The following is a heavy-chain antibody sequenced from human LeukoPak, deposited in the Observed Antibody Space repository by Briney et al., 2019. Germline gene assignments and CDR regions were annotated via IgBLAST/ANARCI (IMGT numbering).Heavy chain of an antibody. Sequence: SETLSLTCTVSGGSISSYYWSWIRQPPGKGLEWIGYIYYSGSTNYNPSLKSRVTISVDTSKNQFSLRLSSVTAADTAVYYCARGHYYYYMDVWGKGTTVTVSS. J-gene: IGHJ6*03. CDR3: ARGHYYYYMDV. V-gene: IGHV4-59*01. CDR2: IYYSGST. CDR1: GGSISSYY.